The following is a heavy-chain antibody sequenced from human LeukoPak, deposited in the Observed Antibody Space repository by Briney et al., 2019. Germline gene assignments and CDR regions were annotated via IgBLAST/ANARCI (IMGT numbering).Heavy chain of an antibody. CDR3: ARQHSNYVWGSYRYNSPMEFDY. D-gene: IGHD3-16*02. CDR1: GYSFTGYY. Sequence: ASVKVSCKASGYSFTGYYVHWVRQAPGQGLEWMGWVNPDSGGTNFAQNFQGRVTMTRDTSSSTAYMEVRRLTSDDTAVYYCARQHSNYVWGSYRYNSPMEFDYWGQGTLVTVSS. J-gene: IGHJ4*02. CDR2: VNPDSGGT. V-gene: IGHV1-2*02.